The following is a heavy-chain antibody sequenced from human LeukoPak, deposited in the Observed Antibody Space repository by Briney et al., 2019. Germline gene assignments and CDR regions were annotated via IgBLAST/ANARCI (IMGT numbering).Heavy chain of an antibody. CDR3: AKTTDYYASGTYYNAFDD. CDR2: ISGSGGST. J-gene: IGHJ4*02. CDR1: EFTFSNYV. D-gene: IGHD3-10*01. V-gene: IGHV3-23*01. Sequence: RGSLRLSCAVSEFTFSNYVMSWVRQAPGKGLEWVSSISGSGGSTYYADSVKGRFTIFRDNSKSTLYVQMNSLRAEDTALYYCAKTTDYYASGTYYNAFDDWGQGTLVTVSS.